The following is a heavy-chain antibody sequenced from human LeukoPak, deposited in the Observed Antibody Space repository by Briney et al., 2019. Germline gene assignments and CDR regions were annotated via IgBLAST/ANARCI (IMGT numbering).Heavy chain of an antibody. J-gene: IGHJ3*02. V-gene: IGHV4-59*01. CDR1: GGSISSYS. CDR2: IHYSGST. CDR3: ASHDAFDI. Sequence: SETLSPTCTVSGGSISSYSWSWIRQPPGKGLEYIGYIHYSGSTNYNPSLKSRVTISVDTSKNQFSLKLSSVTAADTAVYYCASHDAFDIWGQGTMVSVSS.